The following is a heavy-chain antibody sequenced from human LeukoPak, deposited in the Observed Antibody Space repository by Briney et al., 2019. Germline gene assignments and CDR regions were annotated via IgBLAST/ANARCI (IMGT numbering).Heavy chain of an antibody. Sequence: PSETLSLTCTVSGGSISSYYWSWIRQPPGKGLEWMGYIYYSGTTNYNPSLKSRVTISVDTSKNQFSLKLSSVTAADTAVYYCARGVYIAAAQYAYWGQGTLVTVPS. D-gene: IGHD6-13*01. CDR3: ARGVYIAAAQYAY. J-gene: IGHJ4*02. V-gene: IGHV4-59*01. CDR1: GGSISSYY. CDR2: IYYSGTT.